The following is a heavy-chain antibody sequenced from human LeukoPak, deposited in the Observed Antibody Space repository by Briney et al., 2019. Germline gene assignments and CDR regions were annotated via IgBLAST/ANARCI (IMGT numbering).Heavy chain of an antibody. V-gene: IGHV4-39*01. Sequence: SETLSLTCSVSGASISGGKDFWGWIRQPPGKGLEWIGGIFYSGSTYYNPSLESRVTISVDTSRNEFSLKVMSVTAADTAVYYCARRGITYSRSFFDYWGQGTLVTVSS. CDR1: GASISGGKDF. CDR3: ARRGITYSRSFFDY. J-gene: IGHJ4*02. D-gene: IGHD1-26*01. CDR2: IFYSGST.